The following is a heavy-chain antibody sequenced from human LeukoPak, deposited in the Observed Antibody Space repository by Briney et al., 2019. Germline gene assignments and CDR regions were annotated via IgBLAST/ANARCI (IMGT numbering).Heavy chain of an antibody. V-gene: IGHV3-64*01. Sequence: PGGSLRLSCAASGFIFSSYTMQWVRQAPGKGLEYVSAVSGNGGSTDYSNSVEGRFTISRDNSKNTLYLQMGSLRVEDMAVYYCARGGGAAAGDYWGQGTLVTVSS. J-gene: IGHJ4*02. D-gene: IGHD6-13*01. CDR2: VSGNGGST. CDR1: GFIFSSYT. CDR3: ARGGGAAAGDY.